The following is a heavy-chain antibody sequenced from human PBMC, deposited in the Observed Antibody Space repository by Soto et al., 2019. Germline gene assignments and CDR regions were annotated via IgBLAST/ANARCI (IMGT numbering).Heavy chain of an antibody. CDR2: ITTNGHT. D-gene: IGHD6-13*01. CDR1: GFTFSNCV. CDR3: AKGLLNGRWYAAD. J-gene: IGHJ4*02. V-gene: IGHV3-23*01. Sequence: EVHLLESGGVLVQPGESLRPSCETSGFTFSNCVMTWVRQPPGKRLEWVSVITTNGHTDYADSVKGRFIISRDNSKNTVYLQMNSLRAEDTAVYYCAKGLLNGRWYAADWGQGTLVTVSS.